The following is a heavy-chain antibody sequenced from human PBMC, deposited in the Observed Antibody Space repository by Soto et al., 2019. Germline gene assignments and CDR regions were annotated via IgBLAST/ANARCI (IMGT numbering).Heavy chain of an antibody. D-gene: IGHD3-22*01. CDR2: ISGSGGST. Sequence: SGFTFSSYAMSWVRQAPGKGLEWVSAISGSGGSTYYADSVKGRFTISRDNSKNTLYLQMNSLRAEDTAVYYCAKWGTGSITMIVVVITSPPYYFDYWGQGTLVTGLL. J-gene: IGHJ4*02. CDR1: GFTFSSYA. CDR3: AKWGTGSITMIVVVITSPPYYFDY. V-gene: IGHV3-23*01.